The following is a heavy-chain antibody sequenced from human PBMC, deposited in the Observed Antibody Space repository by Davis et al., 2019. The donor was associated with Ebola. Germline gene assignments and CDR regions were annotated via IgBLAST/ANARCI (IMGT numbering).Heavy chain of an antibody. Sequence: PGGSLRLSCAASGFTFSNYGMHWVRQAPGKGLEWVAVISYDGTNKHYGDSVKGRFTISRDNSKNTLYLQMNSLRPEDTAVYHCAKDVYSSGWYGGGDYWGQGTLVTVSS. V-gene: IGHV3-30*18. D-gene: IGHD6-19*01. CDR2: ISYDGTNK. J-gene: IGHJ4*02. CDR3: AKDVYSSGWYGGGDY. CDR1: GFTFSNYG.